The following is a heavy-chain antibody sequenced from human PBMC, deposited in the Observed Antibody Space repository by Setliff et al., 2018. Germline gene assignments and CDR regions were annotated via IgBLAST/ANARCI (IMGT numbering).Heavy chain of an antibody. CDR2: IYPGDSDT. V-gene: IGHV5-51*01. CDR3: AASGTYFPFDY. Sequence: GESLKISCKGSGYRFSTYWIGWVRQMPGKGLEWMGIIYPGDSDTRYSPAFQGQVTISVDKSINTAYLQWGSLKASDTAMYYCAASGTYFPFDYWGQGTLVTVSS. D-gene: IGHD1-26*01. J-gene: IGHJ4*02. CDR1: GYRFSTYW.